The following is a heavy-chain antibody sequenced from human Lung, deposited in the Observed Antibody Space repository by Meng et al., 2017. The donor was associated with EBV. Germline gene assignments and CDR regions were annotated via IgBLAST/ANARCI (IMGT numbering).Heavy chain of an antibody. D-gene: IGHD6-6*01. V-gene: IGHV4-4*02. CDR3: AREYSSSSGLPGP. Sequence: VQLQDSGPGLVKPSGTLSLTCAVSGGSISSSNWWSWVRQPPGKGLEWIGEIYHSGSTNYNPSLKSRVTISVDTSRNQFSLKLTSVTAADTAVYYCAREYSSSSGLPGPWGQGTLVTVSS. CDR2: IYHSGST. J-gene: IGHJ5*02. CDR1: GGSISSSNW.